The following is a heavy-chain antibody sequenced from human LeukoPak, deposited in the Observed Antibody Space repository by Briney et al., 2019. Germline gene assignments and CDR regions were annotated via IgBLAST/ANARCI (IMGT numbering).Heavy chain of an antibody. V-gene: IGHV3-20*04. D-gene: IGHD1-26*01. J-gene: IGHJ4*02. CDR1: GFTFDNYG. Sequence: GGSLRLSCAASGFTFDNYGMSWVRQAPGKGLEWVSGINWNGGSTGYADSVKGRFTISRDNAKNSLYLQVNTLRAEDTAVYYCARVTVGTTNRFDYWGRGTLVTVSS. CDR2: INWNGGST. CDR3: ARVTVGTTNRFDY.